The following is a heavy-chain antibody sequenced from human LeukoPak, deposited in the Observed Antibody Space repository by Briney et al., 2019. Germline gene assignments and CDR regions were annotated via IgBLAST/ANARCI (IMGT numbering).Heavy chain of an antibody. D-gene: IGHD5-18*01. V-gene: IGHV4-34*01. CDR2: INHSGST. CDR1: GGSFSGYY. Sequence: SETLSLTCAVYGGSFSGYYWSWIRQPPGKGLEWIGEINHSGSTNYNPSLKSRVTISVDTSKNQFSPKLSSVTAADTAVYYCARIDTAMVYPFDYWGQGTLVTVSS. CDR3: ARIDTAMVYPFDY. J-gene: IGHJ4*02.